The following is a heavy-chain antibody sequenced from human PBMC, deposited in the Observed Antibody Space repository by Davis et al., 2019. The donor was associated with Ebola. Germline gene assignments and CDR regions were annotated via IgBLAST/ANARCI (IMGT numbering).Heavy chain of an antibody. J-gene: IGHJ6*02. CDR2: MNPNSGNT. CDR3: ARADNWNGWYYYGMDV. V-gene: IGHV1-8*01. CDR1: GYTFNSYD. Sequence: AASVKVSCKASGYTFNSYDINWVRQATGQGLEWMGWMNPNSGNTGYAQKFQGRVTMTRNTSISTAYMELSSLRSEDTAVYYCARADNWNGWYYYGMDVWGQGTTVTVSS. D-gene: IGHD1-1*01.